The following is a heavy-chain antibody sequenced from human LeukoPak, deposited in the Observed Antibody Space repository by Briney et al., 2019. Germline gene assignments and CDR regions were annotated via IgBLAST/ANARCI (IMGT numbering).Heavy chain of an antibody. J-gene: IGHJ6*02. Sequence: GGSLRLSRAASGFTFSTYAMRWVRQAPGKGLEWVSGVRGSGTDTYYADSVKGRFTISRDNAKNTLYLQMNSLRAEDTAVYYCARDSRQGWYVSMDVWGQGTTVTVSS. D-gene: IGHD2-15*01. CDR1: GFTFSTYA. CDR2: VRGSGTDT. V-gene: IGHV3-23*01. CDR3: ARDSRQGWYVSMDV.